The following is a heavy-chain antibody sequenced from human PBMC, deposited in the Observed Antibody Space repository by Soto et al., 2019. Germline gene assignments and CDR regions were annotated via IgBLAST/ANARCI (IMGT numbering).Heavy chain of an antibody. CDR2: ISGSGSYI. V-gene: IGHV3-21*02. Sequence: EVQLVESGGALVKPGGSLRLSCVGSGFSFSSYSMNWVRQAPGRGLEWVSSISGSGSYIYYADALKDRVTISRDNAQNALYLQMNSLTAEDTAIYYCARGKYYDAGWGTYRVRPLDFWGLGTLVTVSS. CDR1: GFSFSSYS. D-gene: IGHD3-16*02. J-gene: IGHJ4*02. CDR3: ARGKYYDAGWGTYRVRPLDF.